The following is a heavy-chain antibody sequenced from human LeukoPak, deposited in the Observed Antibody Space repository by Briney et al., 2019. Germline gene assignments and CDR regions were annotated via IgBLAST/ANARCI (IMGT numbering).Heavy chain of an antibody. CDR3: VRARHLAGLSSSWFDP. Sequence: PGGSLRLSCAASGFTFSSYAMHWVRQAPGKGLEWVAVISYDGSNKYYADSVKGRFTISRENAKNSLYLQMNSLRAEDTAVYYCVRARHLAGLSSSWFDPWGQGTLVTVSS. D-gene: IGHD3/OR15-3a*01. CDR1: GFTFSSYA. CDR2: ISYDGSNK. V-gene: IGHV3-30*14. J-gene: IGHJ5*02.